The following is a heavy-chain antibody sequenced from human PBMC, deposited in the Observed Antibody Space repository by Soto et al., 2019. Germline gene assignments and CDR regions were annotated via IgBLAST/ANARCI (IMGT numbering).Heavy chain of an antibody. CDR2: IWYDGSNQ. CDR3: ARDRGGGHYFDY. V-gene: IGHV3-33*01. D-gene: IGHD3-16*01. CDR1: GFTFRNYG. J-gene: IGHJ4*02. Sequence: HVQLVESGGGVVQPGTSLRLSCAASGFTFRNYGMHWVRQAPGKGLEWVAVIWYDGSNQYYADSVKGRFIISRDNSKNTLYLQMNSLRAEDTAVYYCARDRGGGHYFDYWGQETLVTVSS.